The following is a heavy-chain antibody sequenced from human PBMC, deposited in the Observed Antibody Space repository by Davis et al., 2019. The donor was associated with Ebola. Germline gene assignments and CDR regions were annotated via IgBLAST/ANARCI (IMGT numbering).Heavy chain of an antibody. CDR3: ASITKAYYYGMDV. CDR1: GFTFSSYS. J-gene: IGHJ6*02. D-gene: IGHD3-3*01. CDR2: ISSSSSTT. Sequence: GGSLRLSCAASGFTFSSYSMNWVRQAPGKGLEWVSYISSSSSTTYYADSVKGRFTISRDNSKNTLYLQMNSLRAEDTAVYYCASITKAYYYGMDVWGQGTTVTVSS. V-gene: IGHV3-48*01.